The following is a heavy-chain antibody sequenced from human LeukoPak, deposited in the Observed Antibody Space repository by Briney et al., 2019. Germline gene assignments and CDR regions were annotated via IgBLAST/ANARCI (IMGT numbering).Heavy chain of an antibody. CDR3: ARRAGAYSHPYDY. CDR2: IYSGGST. D-gene: IGHD4/OR15-4a*01. Sequence: PGGSLRLSCASSGFTVSSNYMSWVRQPPGKGLEWVSLIYSGGSTYYADSVKGRFTISRDNSKNTVYLQMNSLRAEDTAVYYCARRAGAYSHPYDYWGQGTLVTVSS. V-gene: IGHV3-53*01. CDR1: GFTVSSNY. J-gene: IGHJ4*02.